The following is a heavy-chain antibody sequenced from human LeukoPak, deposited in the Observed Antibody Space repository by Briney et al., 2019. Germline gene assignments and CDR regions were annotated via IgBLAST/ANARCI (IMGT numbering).Heavy chain of an antibody. CDR2: IIPIFGTA. Sequence: ASVKVSCKASGGTFSSYAISWVRQAPGQGLEWMGGIIPIFGTANYAQKFQGRVTITAGESTSTAYMELSSLRSEDTAVYYCAKTDISSGWYGNYFDYWGQGTLVTVSS. D-gene: IGHD6-19*01. CDR1: GGTFSSYA. J-gene: IGHJ4*02. CDR3: AKTDISSGWYGNYFDY. V-gene: IGHV1-69*01.